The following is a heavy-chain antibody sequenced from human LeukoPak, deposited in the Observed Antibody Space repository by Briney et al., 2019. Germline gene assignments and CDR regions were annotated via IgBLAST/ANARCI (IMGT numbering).Heavy chain of an antibody. Sequence: GGSLRLSCAASGFTFSSYWMSWVRQAPGKGLEWVANIKQDGSEKYFVDSVKGRVTISRDNAKNTLYLQMNSLRAEDTAVYYCARDEGRSYGYYWDAFDIWGQGTMVTVSS. V-gene: IGHV3-7*05. CDR2: IKQDGSEK. D-gene: IGHD5-18*01. CDR1: GFTFSSYW. CDR3: ARDEGRSYGYYWDAFDI. J-gene: IGHJ3*02.